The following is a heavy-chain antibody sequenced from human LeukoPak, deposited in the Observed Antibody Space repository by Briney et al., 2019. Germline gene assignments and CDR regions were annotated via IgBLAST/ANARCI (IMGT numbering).Heavy chain of an antibody. J-gene: IGHJ3*02. D-gene: IGHD5-24*01. Sequence: GGSLRLSCAASGFTFSSYWMSWVRQAPGKGLEWVANIKQDGSEKYYVDSVKGRFTISRDNAKNSLYLQMNSLRAEDTAVYYCTRQKMATLPHDGLDIWGQGTMVTVSS. V-gene: IGHV3-7*01. CDR2: IKQDGSEK. CDR3: TRQKMATLPHDGLDI. CDR1: GFTFSSYW.